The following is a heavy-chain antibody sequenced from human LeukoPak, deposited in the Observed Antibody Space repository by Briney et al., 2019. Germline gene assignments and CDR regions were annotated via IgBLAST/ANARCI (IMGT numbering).Heavy chain of an antibody. V-gene: IGHV3-30-3*01. Sequence: WGSLRLSCAASGFTFSSYAMHWVRQAPGKGLEWVAVISYDGSNKYYADSVKGRFTISRDNSKNALYLQMNSLRAEDTAVYYCARDKVATTTKMRYYYYGMDVWGQGTTVTVSS. J-gene: IGHJ6*02. D-gene: IGHD1/OR15-1a*01. CDR3: ARDKVATTTKMRYYYYGMDV. CDR1: GFTFSSYA. CDR2: ISYDGSNK.